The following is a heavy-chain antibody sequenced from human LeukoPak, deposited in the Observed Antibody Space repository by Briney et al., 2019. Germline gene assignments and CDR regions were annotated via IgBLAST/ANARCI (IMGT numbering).Heavy chain of an antibody. CDR3: AKDRSSDFWSGYSHFDY. V-gene: IGHV3-9*03. D-gene: IGHD3-3*01. J-gene: IGHJ4*02. CDR1: GFTFDDYA. CDR2: ISWNWGSI. Sequence: GGSLRLSCAASGFTFDDYAMHWVRQAPGKGLVWVSGISWNWGSIGCADPVKGRFTISRDNAKNSLYLQMNSLRAEDMALYYCAKDRSSDFWSGYSHFDYWGQGTLVTVSS.